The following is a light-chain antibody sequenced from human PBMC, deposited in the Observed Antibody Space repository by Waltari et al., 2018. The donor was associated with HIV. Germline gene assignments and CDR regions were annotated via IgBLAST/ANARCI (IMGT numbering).Light chain of an antibody. V-gene: IGKV4-1*01. CDR3: HQYYTTPWA. CDR2: WAS. Sequence: DIVLTQSPDSLAVSLGERATINCKASQSVLYNSNSKNYLSWYQQRPGQPPKLLIYWASTRESGVPDRFSGSASGTDFTLTISGLQAEDVAVYYCHQYYTTPWAFGQGTNVEIK. J-gene: IGKJ1*01. CDR1: QSVLYNSNSKNY.